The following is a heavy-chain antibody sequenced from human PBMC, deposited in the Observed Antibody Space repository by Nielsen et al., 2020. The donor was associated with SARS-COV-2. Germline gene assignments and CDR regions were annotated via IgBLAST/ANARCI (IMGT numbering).Heavy chain of an antibody. CDR3: ARGLSDYYYAMDV. CDR2: IYFNGSP. D-gene: IGHD6-19*01. V-gene: IGHV4-59*13. Sequence: SETLSLTCTVSGDSISSYYWSWIRQPPGKGLEWIGYIYFNGSPNYNPSLKSRVTISLDTSKSQFSLKLTSVTAADSAVYYCARGLSDYYYAMDVWGQGTTVSVSS. J-gene: IGHJ6*02. CDR1: GDSISSYY.